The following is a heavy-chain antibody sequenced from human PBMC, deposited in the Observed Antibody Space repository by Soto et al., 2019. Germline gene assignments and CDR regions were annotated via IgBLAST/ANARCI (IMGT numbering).Heavy chain of an antibody. CDR3: ARGIVVVPAAITYYYYGMDV. CDR1: GFTFSSYG. J-gene: IGHJ6*02. V-gene: IGHV3-33*01. D-gene: IGHD2-2*02. Sequence: SLRLSCAASGFTFSSYGMHWVRQAPGKGLEWVAVIWYDGSNKYYADSVKGRFTISRDNSKNTLYLQMNSLRAEDTAVYYCARGIVVVPAAITYYYYGMDVWGQGTTVTVSS. CDR2: IWYDGSNK.